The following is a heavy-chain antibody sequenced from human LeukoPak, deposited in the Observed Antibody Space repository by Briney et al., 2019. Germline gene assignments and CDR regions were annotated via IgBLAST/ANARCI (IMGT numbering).Heavy chain of an antibody. Sequence: PGESLKISCKGSGYSFTIYWIGWVRQMPGKGLEWMGIIYPGDSDTRYSPSFQGQVTISADKSISTAYLQWSSLKASDTAMYYCAIFDFLFEEIDNWFDPWGQGTQVTVSS. D-gene: IGHD3/OR15-3a*01. J-gene: IGHJ5*02. CDR1: GYSFTIYW. V-gene: IGHV5-51*01. CDR3: AIFDFLFEEIDNWFDP. CDR2: IYPGDSDT.